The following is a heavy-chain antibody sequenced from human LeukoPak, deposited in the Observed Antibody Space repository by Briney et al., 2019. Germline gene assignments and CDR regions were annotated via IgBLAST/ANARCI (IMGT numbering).Heavy chain of an antibody. CDR1: GFTFSSYS. V-gene: IGHV3-21*01. Sequence: PGGSLRLSCAASGFTFSSYSMNWVRQAPGKGLEWVSSISSSSSYIYYADSVKGRFTISRDNAKNSLYLQMNSLRAEDTAVYYCARAIYDSSSYYYGWGQGTLVTVSS. CDR3: ARAIYDSSSYYYG. D-gene: IGHD3-22*01. J-gene: IGHJ4*02. CDR2: ISSSSSYI.